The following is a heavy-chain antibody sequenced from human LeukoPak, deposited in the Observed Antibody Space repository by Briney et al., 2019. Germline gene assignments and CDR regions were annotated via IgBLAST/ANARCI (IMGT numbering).Heavy chain of an antibody. J-gene: IGHJ4*02. Sequence: SETLSLTCAVYGGSFSGYYWSWIRQPPGKGLEWIGEINHSGSTNYNPSLKSRVTISVDTSKNQFSLKLSSVTAADTAVYYCARGAVIPIVVVPAAIRYFDYWGRGTLVTVSS. CDR1: GGSFSGYY. V-gene: IGHV4-34*01. D-gene: IGHD2-2*02. CDR3: ARGAVIPIVVVPAAIRYFDY. CDR2: INHSGST.